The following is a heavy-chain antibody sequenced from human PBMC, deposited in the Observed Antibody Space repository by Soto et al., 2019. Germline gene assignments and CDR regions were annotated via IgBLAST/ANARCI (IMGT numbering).Heavy chain of an antibody. D-gene: IGHD4-17*01. Sequence: QVQLVQSGAEVKKPGSSVKVSCKASGGTFSSYAISWVRQAPGQGLEWMGGIIPIFGTANYAQKFQGRVTITADESTSTAYMELSSLRAEDTAVYYCARPKNDYGDYPDAFDIWGQGTMVTVSS. CDR1: GGTFSSYA. CDR3: ARPKNDYGDYPDAFDI. CDR2: IIPIFGTA. J-gene: IGHJ3*02. V-gene: IGHV1-69*01.